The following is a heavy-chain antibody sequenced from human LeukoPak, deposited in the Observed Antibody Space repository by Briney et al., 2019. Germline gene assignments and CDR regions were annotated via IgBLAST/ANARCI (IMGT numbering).Heavy chain of an antibody. CDR2: IHPSGML. CDR3: SRGLDSRKLGY. D-gene: IGHD3-22*01. CDR1: GASFNSDDQC. J-gene: IGHJ4*02. V-gene: IGHV4-31*03. Sequence: SETLSLTCTVSGASFNSDDQCWNWIRQSPGKGLEWMGSIHPSGMLYNNPSLESRVTMSRGTSKNQFSLNLNSVTAADTAVYFCSRGLDSRKLGYWGQEILATVSS.